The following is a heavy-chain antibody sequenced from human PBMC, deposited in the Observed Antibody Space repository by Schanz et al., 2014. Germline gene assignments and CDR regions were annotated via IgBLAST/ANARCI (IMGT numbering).Heavy chain of an antibody. CDR2: ISHSGGSK. J-gene: IGHJ6*02. V-gene: IGHV3-23*01. Sequence: DVQLLESGGGLVQPGGSLRLSCAASGFTFNSYAMTWVRQAPGKGLEWVSRISHSGGSKYYADSVKGRFTISRDNSENTLYLQMNSLSADDTAVFYCAKGMGYCSGGTCYDYYYYGLDVWGQGTTXAVSS. CDR1: GFTFNSYA. CDR3: AKGMGYCSGGTCYDYYYYGLDV. D-gene: IGHD2-15*01.